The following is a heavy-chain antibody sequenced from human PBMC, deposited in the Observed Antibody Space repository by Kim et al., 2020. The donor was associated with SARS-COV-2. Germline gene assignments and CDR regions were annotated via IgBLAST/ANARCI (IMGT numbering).Heavy chain of an antibody. CDR2: IYPGDSDT. D-gene: IGHD3-22*01. CDR1: GYSFTSYW. J-gene: IGHJ2*01. V-gene: IGHV5-51*01. CDR3: ARKGSHYYDSSGYYPSVWYFDL. Sequence: GESLKISCKGSGYSFTSYWIGWVRQMPGKGLEWMGIIYPGDSDTRYSPSFQGQVTISADKSISTAYLQWSSLKASDTAMYYCARKGSHYYDSSGYYPSVWYFDLWGRGTLVTVSS.